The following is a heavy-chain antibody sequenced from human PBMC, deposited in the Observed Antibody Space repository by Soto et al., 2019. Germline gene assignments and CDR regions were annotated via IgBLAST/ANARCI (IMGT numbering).Heavy chain of an antibody. CDR2: ISPSASDT. CDR1: GVRVNTSA. Sequence: PGGSMGIGGAASGVRVNTSAVAVARQPPGKGLEWVSAISPSASDTLYADSVKGRFTISRDNSQNTLFLQMTSLRADVTAVYDCAKGGYPFAYEWGQGALVPGSS. J-gene: IGHJ4*02. CDR3: AKGGYPFAYE. V-gene: IGHV3-23*01. D-gene: IGHD5-18*01.